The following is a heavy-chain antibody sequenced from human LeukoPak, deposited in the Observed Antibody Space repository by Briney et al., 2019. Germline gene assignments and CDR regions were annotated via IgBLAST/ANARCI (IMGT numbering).Heavy chain of an antibody. CDR1: GFTFSSFV. CDR3: AKEGGESGWLNY. CDR2: IIGSGGTT. D-gene: IGHD6-19*01. Sequence: GGSLRLSCAASGFTFSSFVMSWVRQAPGKGLEWVSCIIGSGGTTYYTNSVKGRFTISRGNSKNTLYLQMNSLRAEDTAVYYCAKEGGESGWLNYWGQGTLVTVSS. J-gene: IGHJ4*02. V-gene: IGHV3-23*01.